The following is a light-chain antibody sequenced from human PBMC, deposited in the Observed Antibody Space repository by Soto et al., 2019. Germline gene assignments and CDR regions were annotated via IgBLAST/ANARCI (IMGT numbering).Light chain of an antibody. Sequence: IQLTQSPSSLSASVGDRVTITCRASQDISSYLALFQQKPGKAPKLLISAASTLQTGVPSRFSGSGSGTDFTLTISSLQPEDFATYYCQKVNYYPFTFGPGTKVDIK. V-gene: IGKV1-9*01. J-gene: IGKJ3*01. CDR2: AAS. CDR1: QDISSY. CDR3: QKVNYYPFT.